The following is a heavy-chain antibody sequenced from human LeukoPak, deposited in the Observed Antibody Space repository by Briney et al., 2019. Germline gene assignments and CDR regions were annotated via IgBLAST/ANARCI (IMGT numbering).Heavy chain of an antibody. Sequence: GASVKVSRKVSGYTLTELSIQWVRQAPGKGLEWMGGFEPEDGETIYAQKFQGRVTMTEDTSTDTAYMELSSLRSEDTAVYYCATVPGITAAGIRFYYGMDVWGQGTTVTVSS. J-gene: IGHJ6*02. V-gene: IGHV1-24*01. CDR1: GYTLTELS. D-gene: IGHD6-13*01. CDR2: FEPEDGET. CDR3: ATVPGITAAGIRFYYGMDV.